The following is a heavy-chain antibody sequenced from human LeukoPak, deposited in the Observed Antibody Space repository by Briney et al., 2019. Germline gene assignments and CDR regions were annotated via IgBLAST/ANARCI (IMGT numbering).Heavy chain of an antibody. D-gene: IGHD1-1*01. CDR1: GFTFSSYA. J-gene: IGHJ4*02. CDR2: ISGAGGST. Sequence: PGGSLRLSCAASGFTFSSYAMSWVRQAPGKGLGWVSGISGAGGSTYYADSVKGQFTISRDNSKDTLYLQMNSLRAEDTAIYYCVKLRTGTATNFDYWGQGTLVTVSS. V-gene: IGHV3-23*01. CDR3: VKLRTGTATNFDY.